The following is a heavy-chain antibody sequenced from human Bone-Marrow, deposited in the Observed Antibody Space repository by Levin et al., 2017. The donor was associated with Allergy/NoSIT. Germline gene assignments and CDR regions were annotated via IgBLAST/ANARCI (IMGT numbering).Heavy chain of an antibody. V-gene: IGHV1-69*06. D-gene: IGHD3-22*01. J-gene: IGHJ3*02. Sequence: SVKVSCKASGGTFSSYAISWVRQAPGQGLEWMGGIIPIFGTANYAQKFQGRVTITADKSTSTAYMELSSLRSEDTAVYYCARDETGYDSSGYPPDAFDIWGQGTMVTVSS. CDR3: ARDETGYDSSGYPPDAFDI. CDR1: GGTFSSYA. CDR2: IIPIFGTA.